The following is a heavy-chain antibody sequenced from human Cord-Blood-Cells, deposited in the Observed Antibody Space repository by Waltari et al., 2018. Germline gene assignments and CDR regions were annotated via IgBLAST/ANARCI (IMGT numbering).Heavy chain of an antibody. V-gene: IGHV3-23*04. CDR2: ISGSGGRT. J-gene: IGHJ3*02. CDR3: AKAGWGRGKGGAFDI. Sequence: EVQLVESGGGVVQPGGSLRLSCAASGFTFSSYAMSWVRQAPGKGLEWVSAISGSGGRTDYADSVKGRFTISRENSKNTLYLQMNSLRAEDTAVYYCAKAGWGRGKGGAFDIWGQGTMVTVSS. D-gene: IGHD6-19*01. CDR1: GFTFSSYA.